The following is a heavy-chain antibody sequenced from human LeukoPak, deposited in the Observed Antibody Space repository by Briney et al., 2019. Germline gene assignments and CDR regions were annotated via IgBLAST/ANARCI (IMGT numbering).Heavy chain of an antibody. D-gene: IGHD2-15*01. J-gene: IGHJ3*02. CDR2: IYYSGGT. CDR1: GGSISSYY. Sequence: SETLSLTCTVSGGSISSYYWSWIRQPPGKGLEWIGYIYYSGGTNYNPSLKSRVTISVDTSKNQFSLKLSSVTAADTAVYYCARYGYCSGGSCYSSGAFDIWGQGTMVTVSS. CDR3: ARYGYCSGGSCYSSGAFDI. V-gene: IGHV4-59*01.